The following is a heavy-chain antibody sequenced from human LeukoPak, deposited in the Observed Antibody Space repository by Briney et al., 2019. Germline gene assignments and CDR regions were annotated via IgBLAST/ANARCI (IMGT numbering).Heavy chain of an antibody. CDR2: IYPGVSDT. Sequence: GESLKISCKGSGYSFTSYWIGWVRQMPGKGLEWMGIIYPGVSDTRYSPSFQGQVTISADKSISTAYLQWSSLKASDTAMYYCASRYCSGGSCYPTWGQGTLVTVSS. D-gene: IGHD2-15*01. CDR1: GYSFTSYW. CDR3: ASRYCSGGSCYPT. J-gene: IGHJ4*02. V-gene: IGHV5-51*06.